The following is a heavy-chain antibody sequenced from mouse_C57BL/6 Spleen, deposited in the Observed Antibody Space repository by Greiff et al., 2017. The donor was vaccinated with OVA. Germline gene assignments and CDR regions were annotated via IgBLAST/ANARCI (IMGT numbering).Heavy chain of an antibody. Sequence: EVKLMESGGGLLKPGGSLKFSCAASGFTFSDYGMHWVRQAPEQGLEWVADMSSGRSTNYNADTVKGRITITRDNAKNTLFLQMTSLRSEDTAVYYCGRGLYEDYARDYWGQGTSVTVSS. CDR1: GFTFSDYG. CDR2: MSSGRSTN. V-gene: IGHV5-17*01. D-gene: IGHD2-3*01. CDR3: GRGLYEDYARDY. J-gene: IGHJ4*01.